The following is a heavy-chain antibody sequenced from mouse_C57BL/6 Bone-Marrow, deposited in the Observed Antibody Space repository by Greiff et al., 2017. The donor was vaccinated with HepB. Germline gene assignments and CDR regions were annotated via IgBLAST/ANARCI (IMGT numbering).Heavy chain of an antibody. V-gene: IGHV1-81*01. CDR3: AREISPSYAMDY. CDR2: IYPRSGNT. D-gene: IGHD5-1-1*01. Sequence: VMLVESGAELARPGASVKLSCKASGYTFTSYGISWVKQRTGQGLEWIGEIYPRSGNTYYNEKFKGKATLTADKSSSTAYMELRSLTSEDSAVYFCAREISPSYAMDYWGQGTSVTVSS. J-gene: IGHJ4*01. CDR1: GYTFTSYG.